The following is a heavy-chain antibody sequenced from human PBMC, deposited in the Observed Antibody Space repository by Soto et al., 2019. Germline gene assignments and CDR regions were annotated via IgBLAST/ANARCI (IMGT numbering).Heavy chain of an antibody. CDR2: IDPSDSYT. CDR3: ARASIVGATSPAYYYYGMDV. D-gene: IGHD1-26*01. Sequence: GESLKISCKGSGYSFTSYWISWVRQMPGKGLEWMGRIDPSDSYTNYSPSFQGHVTISADKSISTAYLQWSSLKASDTAMYYCARASIVGATSPAYYYYGMDVSGQGTTVTVSS. V-gene: IGHV5-10-1*01. J-gene: IGHJ6*02. CDR1: GYSFTSYW.